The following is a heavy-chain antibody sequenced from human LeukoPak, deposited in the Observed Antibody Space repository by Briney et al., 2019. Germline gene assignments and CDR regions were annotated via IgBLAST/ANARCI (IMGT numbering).Heavy chain of an antibody. D-gene: IGHD5-24*01. CDR2: IYYSGST. CDR3: ARDDDGAIDY. CDR1: GGSISSYY. V-gene: IGHV4-59*01. Sequence: PSETLSLTCTVSGGSISSYYWSWIRQPPGKGLEWIGYIYYSGSTNYNPSLKSRVTISVDTSKNQFSLKLRSVTAADTAVYYCARDDDGAIDYWGQGTLVTVSS. J-gene: IGHJ4*02.